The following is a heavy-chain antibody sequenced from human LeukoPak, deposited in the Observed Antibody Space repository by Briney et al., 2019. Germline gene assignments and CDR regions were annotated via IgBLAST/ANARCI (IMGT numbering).Heavy chain of an antibody. CDR2: INPDGGIT. J-gene: IGHJ5*02. CDR1: GFTFSGYW. V-gene: IGHV3-74*01. CDR3: VRGAVGTGVWFDP. D-gene: IGHD1-26*01. Sequence: GGSLRLSCAVSGFTFSGYWMHWVRQAPGKGLEWVSRINPDGGITNYADSVKGRFTISRDNAGNTVHLQMNSLRGDDTAVYYCVRGAVGTGVWFDPWGQGTLVTVPS.